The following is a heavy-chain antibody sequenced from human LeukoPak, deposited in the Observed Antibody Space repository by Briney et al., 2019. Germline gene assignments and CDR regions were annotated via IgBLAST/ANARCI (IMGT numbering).Heavy chain of an antibody. CDR3: ARDWPTIAAAGTIPEYFQH. Sequence: GGSLRLSCAASGFTFSNYWMHWVRQAPGKGLVWVSRINTDGSSTGYADSVKGRFTISRDNAKNSLYLQMNSLRAEDTAVYYCARDWPTIAAAGTIPEYFQHWGQGTLVTVSS. J-gene: IGHJ1*01. CDR1: GFTFSNYW. V-gene: IGHV3-74*01. CDR2: INTDGSST. D-gene: IGHD6-13*01.